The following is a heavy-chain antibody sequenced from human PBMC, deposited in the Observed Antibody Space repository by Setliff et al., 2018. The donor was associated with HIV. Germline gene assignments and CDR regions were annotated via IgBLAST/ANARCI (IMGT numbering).Heavy chain of an antibody. J-gene: IGHJ4*02. CDR1: GFTFSSYG. Sequence: GGSLRLSCAASGFTFSSYGMSWVRQAPGKGLEWVSSISGSGANIYYADSVKGRFTISRDNSKNTLYLQMNSLSAEDTAVYYCAKVYSYAGKNFDYWGQGTLVTVSS. V-gene: IGHV3-23*01. D-gene: IGHD5-18*01. CDR2: ISGSGANI. CDR3: AKVYSYAGKNFDY.